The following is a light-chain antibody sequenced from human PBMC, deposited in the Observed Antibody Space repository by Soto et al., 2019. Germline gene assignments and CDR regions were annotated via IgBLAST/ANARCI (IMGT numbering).Light chain of an antibody. Sequence: PGERATLSCTASQRVSSYLAGYQQKPGQAPRLIIYDASNRATGIPAKFSGSGSGTDFTLTISSLDPEDFAVYYCQQRSNWPPLLTFGGGTKVEIK. CDR3: QQRSNWPPLLT. V-gene: IGKV3-11*01. CDR1: QRVSSY. J-gene: IGKJ4*01. CDR2: DAS.